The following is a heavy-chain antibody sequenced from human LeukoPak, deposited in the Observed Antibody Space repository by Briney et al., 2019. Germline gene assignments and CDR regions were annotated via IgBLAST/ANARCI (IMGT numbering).Heavy chain of an antibody. CDR2: ISAYNGNT. V-gene: IGHV1-18*01. D-gene: IGHD3-3*01. J-gene: IGHJ4*02. CDR3: ARESPLTDFWSGYSPNFDY. CDR1: GYTFTSYG. Sequence: ASVKVSCKASGYTFTSYGISWVRQAPGQGIEWMGWISAYNGNTNYAQKLQGRVTMTTDTSTSTAYMELRSLRSDDTAVYYCARESPLTDFWSGYSPNFDYWGQGTLVTVSS.